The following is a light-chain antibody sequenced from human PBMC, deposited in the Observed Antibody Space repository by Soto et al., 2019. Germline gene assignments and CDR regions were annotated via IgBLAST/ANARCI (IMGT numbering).Light chain of an antibody. CDR2: GAS. V-gene: IGKV3-15*01. J-gene: IGKJ1*01. CDR1: QSVSSN. CDR3: QQYNNWHPWT. Sequence: EIVMTQSPATLSVSPGERATLSCRASQSVSSNLACYQQKPGHAPRLLIYGASTRATGIPARFSGSGSGTEFTLTISRLQSEDFAVYSCQQYNNWHPWTFGQGTKVEIK.